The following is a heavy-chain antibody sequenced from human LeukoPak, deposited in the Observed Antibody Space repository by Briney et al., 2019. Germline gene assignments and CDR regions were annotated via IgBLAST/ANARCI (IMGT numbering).Heavy chain of an antibody. Sequence: PSETLSLTCTVSGGSISSSSYYWGWIRQPPGKGLEWIGSIYYSGSTYYNPSLKSRVTISVDTSKNQFSLKLSSVTAADTAVYYCARGSRPRKYDFWSGYYGAWFDPWGQGTLVTVSS. J-gene: IGHJ5*02. CDR1: GGSISSSSYY. CDR3: ARGSRPRKYDFWSGYYGAWFDP. V-gene: IGHV4-39*07. D-gene: IGHD3-3*01. CDR2: IYYSGST.